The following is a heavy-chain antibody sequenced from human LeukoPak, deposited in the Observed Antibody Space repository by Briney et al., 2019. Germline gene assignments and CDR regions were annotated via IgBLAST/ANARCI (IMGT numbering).Heavy chain of an antibody. CDR2: IKSDGSST. J-gene: IGHJ4*02. CDR1: GSTFSSYW. Sequence: PGGSLRLSCAASGSTFSSYWMHWVRQAPGKGLVWVSRIKSDGSSTSYADSVKGRFTISRDNAKNTVYLQMNSLRAEDTAVYYCATSRTFDYWGQGTLVTVSS. V-gene: IGHV3-74*01. CDR3: ATSRTFDY.